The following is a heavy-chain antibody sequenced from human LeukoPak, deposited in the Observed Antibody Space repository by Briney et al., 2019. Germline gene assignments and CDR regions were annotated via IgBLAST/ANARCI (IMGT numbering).Heavy chain of an antibody. CDR1: GFTFSSHW. CDR3: ARGSGIITGIDE. CDR2: IKDDGSHT. Sequence: GGSLRLSCAASGFTFSSHWMHWVRQAPGKGLVWVSRIKDDGSHTNYADSVKGRFTISRDNAKNTLSLQMDSLRAEDTAVYYCARGSGIITGIDEWGQGTLVTVSS. V-gene: IGHV3-74*01. D-gene: IGHD6-25*01. J-gene: IGHJ4*02.